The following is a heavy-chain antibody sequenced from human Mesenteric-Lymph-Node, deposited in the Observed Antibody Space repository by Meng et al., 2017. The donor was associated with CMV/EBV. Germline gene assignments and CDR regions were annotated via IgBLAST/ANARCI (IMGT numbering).Heavy chain of an antibody. CDR3: ARGVNDFWSGYQKVYGMDV. J-gene: IGHJ6*02. CDR1: GYTFINYG. Sequence: ASVKVSCKSSGYTFINYGVNWVRQAPGQGLEWMGWISAHNNNTNYAQKLQGRVTMTTDTSTSTAYMELRGLRSDDTAVYYCARGVNDFWSGYQKVYGMDVWGQGTTVTVSS. V-gene: IGHV1-18*01. D-gene: IGHD3-3*01. CDR2: ISAHNNNT.